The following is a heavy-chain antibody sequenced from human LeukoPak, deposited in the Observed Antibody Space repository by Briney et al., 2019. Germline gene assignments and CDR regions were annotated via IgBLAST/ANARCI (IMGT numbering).Heavy chain of an antibody. CDR2: ISAYNGNT. V-gene: IGHV1-18*01. J-gene: IGHJ5*02. Sequence: GASVKVPCKASGYTFTSYGISWVRQAPGQGLEWMGWISAYNGNTNYAQKLQGRVTMTTDTSTSIAYMELRSLRSDDTAVYYCARASPNRYCSSTSCRNWFDPWGQGTLVTVSS. D-gene: IGHD2-2*01. CDR1: GYTFTSYG. CDR3: ARASPNRYCSSTSCRNWFDP.